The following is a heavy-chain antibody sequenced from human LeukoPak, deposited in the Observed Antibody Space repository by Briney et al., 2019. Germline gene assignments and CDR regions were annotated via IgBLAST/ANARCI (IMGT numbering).Heavy chain of an antibody. Sequence: SETLSLTCTVSGASISPYYWSWIRQPAGKGLEWIGRIYNSGYTIYNPSLESRVTMSLDTSKNEFSLKLSSVTAADTALYYCARGNSSPWDYWGQGILVTVSS. CDR1: GASISPYY. V-gene: IGHV4-4*07. CDR2: IYNSGYT. J-gene: IGHJ4*02. CDR3: ARGNSSPWDY. D-gene: IGHD6-13*01.